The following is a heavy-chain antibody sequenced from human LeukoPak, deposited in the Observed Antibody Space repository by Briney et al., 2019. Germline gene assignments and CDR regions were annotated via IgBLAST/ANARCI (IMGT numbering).Heavy chain of an antibody. CDR3: ARDAITMVRGVIIRNYYFDY. CDR1: GFTFSSYS. D-gene: IGHD3-10*01. J-gene: IGHJ4*02. V-gene: IGHV3-48*04. Sequence: PGGSLRLSCAAPGFTFSSYSMNWVRQAPGKGLEWVSYISSSSSTIYYADSVKGRFTISRDNAKNSLYLQMNSLRAEDTAVYYCARDAITMVRGVIIRNYYFDYWGQGTLVTVSS. CDR2: ISSSSSTI.